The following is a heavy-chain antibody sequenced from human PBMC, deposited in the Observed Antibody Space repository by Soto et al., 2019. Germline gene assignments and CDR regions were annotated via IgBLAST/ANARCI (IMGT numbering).Heavy chain of an antibody. J-gene: IGHJ4*02. CDR1: GFTFSSYG. CDR2: ISYDGSNK. Sequence: QVQLVESGGGVVQPGRSLRLSCAASGFTFSSYGMHWVRQAPGKGLEWVAVISYDGSNKYYADSVKSRFTISRDNSKTTLYLQMNSLRAEDTAVYYCAKDREDLDIVVVPAAIDYWGQGTLVTVSS. V-gene: IGHV3-30*18. CDR3: AKDREDLDIVVVPAAIDY. D-gene: IGHD2-2*01.